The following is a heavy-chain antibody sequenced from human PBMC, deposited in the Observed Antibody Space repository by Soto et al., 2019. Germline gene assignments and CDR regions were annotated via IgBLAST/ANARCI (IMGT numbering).Heavy chain of an antibody. CDR1: GYTFTYRY. CDR2: ITPFNGNT. Sequence: SVKVSCKASGYTFTYRYLHWVRQAPGQALEWMGWITPFNGNTNYAQKFQDRVTITRDRSMSTAYMELSSLRSEDTAMYYCARKGDTADAFDIWGQGTMVTVSS. D-gene: IGHD3-9*01. CDR3: ARKGDTADAFDI. J-gene: IGHJ3*02. V-gene: IGHV1-45*02.